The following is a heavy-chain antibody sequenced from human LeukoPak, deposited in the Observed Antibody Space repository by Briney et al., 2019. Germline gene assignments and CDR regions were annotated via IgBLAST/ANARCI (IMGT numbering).Heavy chain of an antibody. Sequence: GGSLRLSCAASGFTFSSYSMNWVRQAPGKGLEWVSYISSSSSTIYYADSVKGRFTISRDNAKNSLYLQMNSLRAEDTAVYYCARPDYYYDSSGYYDLFDYWGQGTLVTVSS. V-gene: IGHV3-48*04. CDR2: ISSSSSTI. CDR3: ARPDYYYDSSGYYDLFDY. D-gene: IGHD3-22*01. J-gene: IGHJ4*02. CDR1: GFTFSSYS.